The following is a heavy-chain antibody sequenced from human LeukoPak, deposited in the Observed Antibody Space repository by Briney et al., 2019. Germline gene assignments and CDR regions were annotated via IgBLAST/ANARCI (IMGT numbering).Heavy chain of an antibody. CDR3: AKEFISGSYYYYYMDV. D-gene: IGHD1-26*01. CDR2: TRYDGSNK. Sequence: GGSLRLSCAASGFTFSSYGMHWVRQAPGKGLEWVAFTRYDGSNKYYADSVKGRFTISRDNSKNTLYLQMNSLRAEDTAVYYCAKEFISGSYYYYYMDVWGKGTTVTVSS. J-gene: IGHJ6*03. CDR1: GFTFSSYG. V-gene: IGHV3-30*02.